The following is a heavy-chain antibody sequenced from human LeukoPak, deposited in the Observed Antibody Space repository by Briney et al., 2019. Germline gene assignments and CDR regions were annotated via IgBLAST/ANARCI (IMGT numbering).Heavy chain of an antibody. CDR1: GFTFDDYA. CDR3: AKGGYGSGSYQTHYFDY. D-gene: IGHD3-10*01. CDR2: ISWNSGSI. Sequence: GGSLRLSCAASGFTFDDYAMHWVRQAPGKGLEWVSGISWNSGSIGYADSVKGRFTISRDNAKNSLYLQMNSLRAEDTALYYCAKGGYGSGSYQTHYFDYWGQGTLVTVSS. J-gene: IGHJ4*02. V-gene: IGHV3-9*01.